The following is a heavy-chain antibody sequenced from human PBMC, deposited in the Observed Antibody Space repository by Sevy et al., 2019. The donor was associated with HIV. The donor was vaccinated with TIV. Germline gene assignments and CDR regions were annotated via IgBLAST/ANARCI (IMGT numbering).Heavy chain of an antibody. CDR3: ARRGVRGGIAVAGTPYFVDY. D-gene: IGHD6-19*01. CDR2: IYPGDSDT. J-gene: IGHJ4*02. V-gene: IGHV5-51*01. Sequence: GESLKISCKGSGYSFTSYWIGWVRQMPGKGLEWMGIIYPGDSDTRYSPSFQGQVTISADKSISTAYLQWSSLKASDTAMYYGARRGVRGGIAVAGTPYFVDYWGQGTLVTVSS. CDR1: GYSFTSYW.